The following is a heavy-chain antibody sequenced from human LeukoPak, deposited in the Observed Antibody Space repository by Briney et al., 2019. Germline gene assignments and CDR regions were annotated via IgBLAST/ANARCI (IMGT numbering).Heavy chain of an antibody. Sequence: GASVKVSXKASGYTFTGYYMHWVRQAPGQGLEWMGWVNPNSAGTNYAQKFQGRVTMTRDTSISTAYMELSSLRSDDTAVYYCAREEGYFSTTSCSAPFDYWGQGALVTVSS. CDR2: VNPNSAGT. D-gene: IGHD2-2*01. CDR3: AREEGYFSTTSCSAPFDY. CDR1: GYTFTGYY. J-gene: IGHJ4*02. V-gene: IGHV1-2*02.